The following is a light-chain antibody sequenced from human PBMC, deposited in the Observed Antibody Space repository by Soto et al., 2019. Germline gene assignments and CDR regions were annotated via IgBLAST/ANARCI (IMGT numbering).Light chain of an antibody. V-gene: IGKV3-11*01. CDR2: DAY. CDR3: QQRHMWPIT. CDR1: QSFRGL. Sequence: VLTQSPVTLSLSPVERATLSCMAIQSFRGLLAWYQQNPGQAPRLLIYDAYNRATGIPPRFSGSGSGTDFTLTISSLEPENSAVYYCQQRHMWPITFGQGTRLEIK. J-gene: IGKJ5*01.